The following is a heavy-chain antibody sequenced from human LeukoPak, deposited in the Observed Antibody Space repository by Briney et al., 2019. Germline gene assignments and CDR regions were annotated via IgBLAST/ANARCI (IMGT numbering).Heavy chain of an antibody. CDR3: ATDLVVVLPAAYDN. Sequence: GGSLRLSCAASGFIFSNYVMSWVRQSPGKGLEWVSTLSSSGGSTYHADSVKGRFTISRDNSKNTLYLQMNSLRAEDTAVYYCATDLVVVLPAAYDNWGQGALVTVSS. D-gene: IGHD2-2*01. J-gene: IGHJ4*02. CDR1: GFIFSNYV. CDR2: LSSSGGST. V-gene: IGHV3-23*01.